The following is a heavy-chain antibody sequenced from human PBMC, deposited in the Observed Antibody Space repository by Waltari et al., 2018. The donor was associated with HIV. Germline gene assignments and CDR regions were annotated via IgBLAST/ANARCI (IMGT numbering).Heavy chain of an antibody. CDR3: ARHALRVGAAYWNFDL. V-gene: IGHV4-39*01. CDR2: IYYTGRA. J-gene: IGHJ2*01. Sequence: QLQLQESGPGLVKPSETLSLTCTVSGGSVSSSSYSWGWIRQPPGKGLEGVGRIYYTGRAYYNPSLKSRVTISVDTSKNQFSLKVTSVTAADTAVYYCARHALRVGAAYWNFDLWGRGTLVTVSS. D-gene: IGHD1-26*01. CDR1: GGSVSSSSYS.